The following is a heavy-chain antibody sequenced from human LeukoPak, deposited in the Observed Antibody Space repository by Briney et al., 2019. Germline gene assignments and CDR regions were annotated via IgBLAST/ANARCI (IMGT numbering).Heavy chain of an antibody. D-gene: IGHD4-17*01. Sequence: SETLSLTCAVSGGSLSSSNWWSWVRQPPGKGLEWIGEIYHSGSTNYNPSLKSRVTISVDKSKNQFSLKLSSVTAADTAVYYCARWGVYGDLYYFDYWGQGTLVTVSS. CDR1: GGSLSSSNW. V-gene: IGHV4-4*02. CDR3: ARWGVYGDLYYFDY. J-gene: IGHJ4*02. CDR2: IYHSGST.